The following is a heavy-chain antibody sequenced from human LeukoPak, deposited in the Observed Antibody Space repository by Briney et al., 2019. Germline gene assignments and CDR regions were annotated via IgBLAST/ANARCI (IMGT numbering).Heavy chain of an antibody. J-gene: IGHJ5*01. V-gene: IGHV3-33*01. Sequence: PGRSLRLSCAASGFTFSGYGMHWVRRAPGKGLEWVAVIWYDGSNKYYADSVKGRFTISRDNSKNTLYLQMNSLRAEDTAVYYCARLGFDPWDRGTLVTVSS. CDR1: GFTFSGYG. CDR2: IWYDGSNK. CDR3: ARLGFDP.